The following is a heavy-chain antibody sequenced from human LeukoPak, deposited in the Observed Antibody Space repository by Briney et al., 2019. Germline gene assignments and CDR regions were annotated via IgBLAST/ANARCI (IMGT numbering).Heavy chain of an antibody. Sequence: SQTLSVTCTVSGGSISTGTYYWSWIRQPAGKGLEWIGRIYSSRSTNYNPSLKSRVTISIDTSKNQFSLNLSSVTAADTAVYYCARGRLTWDHCWFDPGGQGALVTVSS. J-gene: IGHJ5*02. CDR1: GGSISTGTYY. CDR3: ARGRLTWDHCWFDP. D-gene: IGHD1-26*01. CDR2: IYSSRST. V-gene: IGHV4-61*02.